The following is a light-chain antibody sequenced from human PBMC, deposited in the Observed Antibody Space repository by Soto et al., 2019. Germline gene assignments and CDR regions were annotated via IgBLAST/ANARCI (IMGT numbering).Light chain of an antibody. CDR2: DVS. CDR3: SSYTSSSTVV. J-gene: IGLJ2*01. Sequence: QSALTQPASVSGSPGQSITISCTGTSSDVGGYNYVSWYQQHPGKAPKLMIYDVSNRPSGVSNRFSGSKPGNTASLTISGRQAEDEADYYCSSYTSSSTVVFGGGTKVTVL. V-gene: IGLV2-14*01. CDR1: SSDVGGYNY.